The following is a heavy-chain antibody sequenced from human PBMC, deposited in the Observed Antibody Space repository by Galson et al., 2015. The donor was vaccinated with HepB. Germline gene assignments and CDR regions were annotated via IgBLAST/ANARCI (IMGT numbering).Heavy chain of an antibody. Sequence: SVKVSCKASGYTFTSYDINWVRQATGQGLEWMGWMNPNSGNTGYAQKFQGRVTMTRNTSISTAYMELSSLRSEDTAVYYCARDRSVNYDSTYRFDPWGQGTLVTVSS. CDR1: GYTFTSYD. V-gene: IGHV1-8*01. CDR3: ARDRSVNYDSTYRFDP. CDR2: MNPNSGNT. D-gene: IGHD3-22*01. J-gene: IGHJ5*02.